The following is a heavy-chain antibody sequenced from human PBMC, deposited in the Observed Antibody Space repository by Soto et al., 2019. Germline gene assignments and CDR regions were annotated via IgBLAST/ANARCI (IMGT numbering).Heavy chain of an antibody. V-gene: IGHV3-15*01. CDR1: GFTFSNAW. D-gene: IGHD3-3*01. CDR2: IKSKTDGGTT. Sequence: PGGSLRLSCAASGFTFSNAWLSWVREAPGKGLEWVGRIKSKTDGGTTDYAAPVKGRFTISRDDSKNTLYLQMNSLKTEDTAVYYCTSRTPRATIFGVARPFDYWGQGTLVTVSS. J-gene: IGHJ4*02. CDR3: TSRTPRATIFGVARPFDY.